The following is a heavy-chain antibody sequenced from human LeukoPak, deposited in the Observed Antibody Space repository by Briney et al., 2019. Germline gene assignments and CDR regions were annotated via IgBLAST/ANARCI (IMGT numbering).Heavy chain of an antibody. V-gene: IGHV1-2*04. CDR1: GYTFTNYG. D-gene: IGHD3-10*01. Sequence: ASVKVSCKASGYTFTNYGINWVRQAPGQGLEWMGWINPNSGGTNYAQKFQGWVTMTRDTSISTAYMELSRLRSDDTAVYYCARDRLTMVRGVSKGGNWFDPWGQGTLVTVSS. CDR3: ARDRLTMVRGVSKGGNWFDP. J-gene: IGHJ5*02. CDR2: INPNSGGT.